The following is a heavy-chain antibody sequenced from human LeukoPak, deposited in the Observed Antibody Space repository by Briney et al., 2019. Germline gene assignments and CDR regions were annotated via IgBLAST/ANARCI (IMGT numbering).Heavy chain of an antibody. V-gene: IGHV3-23*01. D-gene: IGHD3-10*02. Sequence: GGSLRLSCAASGFTFSSYAMSWVRLAPGKGLKWVSSISGGDGSTYYANSVKGRFTISRDNSKNTLYLQMNSLRAEDTAVYYCAELGITMIGGVWGKGTTVTISS. CDR1: GFTFSSYA. CDR2: ISGGDGST. CDR3: AELGITMIGGV. J-gene: IGHJ6*04.